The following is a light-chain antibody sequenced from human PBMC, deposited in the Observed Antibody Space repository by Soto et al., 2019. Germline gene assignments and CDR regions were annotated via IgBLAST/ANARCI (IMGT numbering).Light chain of an antibody. J-gene: IGLJ3*02. CDR1: TGAVTSDYH. CDR3: LLYYDGARHWV. V-gene: IGLV7-43*01. Sequence: QTVVTQEPSLTVSPGGTVTLTCASSTGAVTSDYHPNWFQQTPGQAPRALIYSTNNKYSWTPARFSGSLLGDKAALTLSGVQPEDEADYYCLLYYDGARHWVFGGGTKVTVL. CDR2: STN.